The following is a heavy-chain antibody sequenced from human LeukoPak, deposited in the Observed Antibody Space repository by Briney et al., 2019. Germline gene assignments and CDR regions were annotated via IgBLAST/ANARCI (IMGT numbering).Heavy chain of an antibody. Sequence: GGSLRLSCAASGFAFSRYGIVWVLQAPGRGLEWVSGTSGSGGNTYYGDSVKGRFTISRDNSKNTVYLQMNSLRAEDTAVYYCAKAQGYLDYWGQGTLATVSS. V-gene: IGHV3-23*01. J-gene: IGHJ4*02. CDR3: AKAQGYLDY. CDR1: GFAFSRYG. CDR2: TSGSGGNT.